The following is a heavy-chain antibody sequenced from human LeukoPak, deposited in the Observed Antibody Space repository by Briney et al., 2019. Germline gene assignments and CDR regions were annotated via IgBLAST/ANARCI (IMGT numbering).Heavy chain of an antibody. CDR1: GGSISSYY. V-gene: IGHV4-59*01. D-gene: IGHD3-3*01. CDR2: IYYSGST. J-gene: IGHJ5*02. CDR3: ARAPPTQGYYDFWSGYWTFGWFDP. Sequence: KASETLSLTCTVSGGSISSYYWSWIRQPPGKGLEWIGYIYYSGSTNYNPSLKSRVTISVDTSKNQFSLKLSSVTAADTAVYYCARAPPTQGYYDFWSGYWTFGWFDPWGQGTLVTVSS.